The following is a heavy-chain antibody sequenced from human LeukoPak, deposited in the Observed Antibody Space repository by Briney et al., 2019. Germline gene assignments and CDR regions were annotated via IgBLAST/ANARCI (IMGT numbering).Heavy chain of an antibody. Sequence: GGSLRLSCAASGFTFSSYWMHWVRQAPGKGLVWVSRINTDGSSTSYADSEKGRFTISRDNAKNTLYLQMNSLRAEDTAVYYCARAKYSTYYFDYWGQGTLVTVSS. CDR1: GFTFSSYW. CDR3: ARAKYSTYYFDY. D-gene: IGHD6-6*01. J-gene: IGHJ4*02. V-gene: IGHV3-74*01. CDR2: INTDGSST.